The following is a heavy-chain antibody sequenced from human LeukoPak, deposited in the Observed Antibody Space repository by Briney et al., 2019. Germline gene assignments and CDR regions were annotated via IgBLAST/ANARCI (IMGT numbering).Heavy chain of an antibody. CDR1: GFTFSSYG. CDR2: IRYDGSNK. J-gene: IGHJ2*01. Sequence: PGGSLRLSCAASGFTFSSYGMHWVRQAPGKGLEWVAFIRYDGSNKYYADSVKGRFTISRDNSKNTLYLQMNSLRAEDTAVYYCARDGARYGGKRGYWYFDLWGRGTLVTVSS. D-gene: IGHD4-23*01. V-gene: IGHV3-30*02. CDR3: ARDGARYGGKRGYWYFDL.